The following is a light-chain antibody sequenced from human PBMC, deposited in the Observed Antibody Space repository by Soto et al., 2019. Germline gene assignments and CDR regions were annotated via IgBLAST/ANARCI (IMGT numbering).Light chain of an antibody. CDR1: SCDVGGYNY. Sequence: QSALTQPRSVSGSPGQSVTISCTGTSCDVGGYNYVSWYQQHPGKAPKLMIYDVSKRPSGVPDRFSGSKSGNTASLTISGLQAEDEADYYCCSYAGSPYVVFGGGTKVTVL. CDR3: CSYAGSPYVV. V-gene: IGLV2-11*01. CDR2: DVS. J-gene: IGLJ2*01.